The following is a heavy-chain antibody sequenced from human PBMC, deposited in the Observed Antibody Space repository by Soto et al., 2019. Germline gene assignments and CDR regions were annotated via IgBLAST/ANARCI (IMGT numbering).Heavy chain of an antibody. J-gene: IGHJ4*02. Sequence: QVQLVESGGGVVQPGRSLRLSCAASGFTFSSYDMHWVRQAPGEGLDWVAVIWYDGSSKYYADSVKGRFTISRDNSKNTLYLQMDTLRVEDTAVYYCAKGDTSDPFQYWGQGTLVTVSS. CDR2: IWYDGSSK. D-gene: IGHD2-2*01. CDR1: GFTFSSYD. CDR3: AKGDTSDPFQY. V-gene: IGHV3-33*06.